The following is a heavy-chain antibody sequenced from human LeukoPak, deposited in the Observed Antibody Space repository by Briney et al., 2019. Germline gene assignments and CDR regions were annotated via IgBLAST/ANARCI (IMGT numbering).Heavy chain of an antibody. D-gene: IGHD5-18*01. CDR3: ARAGGYGLIDY. V-gene: IGHV4-34*01. J-gene: IGHJ4*02. CDR1: GGSFSDCY. Sequence: SETLSLTCAVYGGSFSDCYWSWIRQSPGKGLEWIGEINHSGSTNYNPSLKSRVTISVDTSKNQFSLKLSSVTAADTAVYYCARAGGYGLIDYWGQGTMVTVSS. CDR2: INHSGST.